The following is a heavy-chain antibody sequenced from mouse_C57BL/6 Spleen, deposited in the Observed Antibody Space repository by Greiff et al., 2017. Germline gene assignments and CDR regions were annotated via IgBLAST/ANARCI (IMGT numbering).Heavy chain of an antibody. J-gene: IGHJ3*01. D-gene: IGHD1-1*01. CDR3: AREYYGSTFAY. CDR1: GYAFSSSW. V-gene: IGHV1-82*01. Sequence: VQVVESGPELVKPGASVKISCKASGYAFSSSWMNWVKQRPGKGLEWIGRIYPGDGDTNYNGKFKGKATLTADKSSSTAYMQLSSLTSEDSAVYFCAREYYGSTFAYWGQGTLVTVSA. CDR2: IYPGDGDT.